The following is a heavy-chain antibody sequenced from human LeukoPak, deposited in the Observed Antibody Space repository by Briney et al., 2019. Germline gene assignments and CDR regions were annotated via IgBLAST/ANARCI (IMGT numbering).Heavy chain of an antibody. J-gene: IGHJ3*02. CDR2: INHSGST. D-gene: IGHD2-2*02. CDR3: ARGPSLGYCSSTSCYRNAFDI. V-gene: IGHV4-34*01. Sequence: PSETLSLTCAVYGGSFSGYYWSWIRQPPGKRLEWIGEINHSGSTNYNPPLKSRVTISVDTSKNQFSLKLSSVTAADTAVYYCARGPSLGYCSSTSCYRNAFDIWGQGTMVTVSS. CDR1: GGSFSGYY.